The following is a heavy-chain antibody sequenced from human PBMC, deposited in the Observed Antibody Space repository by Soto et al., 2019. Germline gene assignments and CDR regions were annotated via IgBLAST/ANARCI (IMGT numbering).Heavy chain of an antibody. V-gene: IGHV4-59*08. CDR1: GDSITGHY. D-gene: IGHD2-8*01. CDR2: IYYTGST. CDR3: ARLPGLGTNPPFDY. Sequence: SDTLSLTCIFFGDSITGHYWSWVLQSPGKGLECIGYIYYTGSTIYNPSLKRRVTMSVDTSKNQFSLNLSSVSAADTAVYYCARLPGLGTNPPFDYWGQGALVTVSS. J-gene: IGHJ4*02.